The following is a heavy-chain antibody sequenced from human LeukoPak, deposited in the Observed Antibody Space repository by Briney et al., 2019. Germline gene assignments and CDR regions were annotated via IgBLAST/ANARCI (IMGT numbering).Heavy chain of an antibody. V-gene: IGHV4-39*07. CDR1: GGSISSSSYY. D-gene: IGHD1-26*01. J-gene: IGHJ3*02. CDR3: ASIKWEPDPADPWRDAFDI. CDR2: IYYSGST. Sequence: SETLSLTCTVSGGSISSSSYYWGWIRQPPGKGLEWIGSIYYSGSTYYNPSLKSRVTISVDTSKNQFSLKLSSVTAADTAVYYCASIKWEPDPADPWRDAFDIWGQGTMVTVSS.